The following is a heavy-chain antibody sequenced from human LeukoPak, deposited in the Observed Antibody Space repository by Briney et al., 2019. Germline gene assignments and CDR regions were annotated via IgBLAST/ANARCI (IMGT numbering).Heavy chain of an antibody. V-gene: IGHV3-30*02. Sequence: GGSLRLSCAASGFTFSSYGIHWVRQAPGKGLEWVAFIRYDASKKFYADSVKGRFTISRDNSKNTVYLQMNSMRAEDTAVYYCAKEHQLLWFGEFRYFDYWGQGTLVTVSS. CDR2: IRYDASKK. CDR3: AKEHQLLWFGEFRYFDY. CDR1: GFTFSSYG. D-gene: IGHD3-10*01. J-gene: IGHJ4*02.